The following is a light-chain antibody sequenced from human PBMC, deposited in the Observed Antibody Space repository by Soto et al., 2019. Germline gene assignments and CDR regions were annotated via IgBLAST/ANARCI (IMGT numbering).Light chain of an antibody. CDR2: GAS. V-gene: IGKV3-15*01. CDR3: QQYNSYGT. Sequence: EVVMTQAPPSLSAYPRKRVTLSYRASQNIRSSLAWYQQRPGQAPRLLIYGASTRATGSPDRFSASGFATEFTLTISSLQPDDFATYYCQQYNSYGTFGQGTKVDIK. CDR1: QNIRSS. J-gene: IGKJ1*01.